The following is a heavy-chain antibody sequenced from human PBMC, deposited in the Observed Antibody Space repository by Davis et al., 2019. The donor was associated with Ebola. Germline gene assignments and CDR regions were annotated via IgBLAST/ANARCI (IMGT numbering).Heavy chain of an antibody. CDR3: AKNQVFYGSTITQLDQ. CDR2: IWYDRSNK. D-gene: IGHD5/OR15-5a*01. Sequence: PGGSLRLSCAASGFTFSNYGMHWVRQAPGKGLAWVAVIWYDRSNKYYADSVKGRFTISRDNSKKMLYLEMTSLRAEDTAVYYCAKNQVFYGSTITQLDQWGQGTLVTVSS. CDR1: GFTFSNYG. J-gene: IGHJ4*02. V-gene: IGHV3-33*06.